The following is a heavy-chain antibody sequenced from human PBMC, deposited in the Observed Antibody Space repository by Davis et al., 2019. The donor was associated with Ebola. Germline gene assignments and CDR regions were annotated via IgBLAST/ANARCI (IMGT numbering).Heavy chain of an antibody. CDR3: ARDPPVSMGSDAFDV. Sequence: GGSLRLSCAASGFTFSSYWMHWVRQTPGKGLEWVSYISTSGSTIYYADSVKGRFTISRDNAKNSLYLQMNSLRDEDTAVYYCARDPPVSMGSDAFDVWGRGTMVTVSS. CDR1: GFTFSSYW. D-gene: IGHD2-8*01. CDR2: ISTSGSTI. J-gene: IGHJ3*01. V-gene: IGHV3-48*02.